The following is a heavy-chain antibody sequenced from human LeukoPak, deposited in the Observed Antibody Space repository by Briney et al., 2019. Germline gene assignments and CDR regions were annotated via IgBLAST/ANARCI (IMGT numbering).Heavy chain of an antibody. Sequence: GGSLRLSCAASGFIFSDYYMNWIRLAPGKGLEWVSYISSSGNTKYYADSVKGRFTISRDNAKNSLYLQMNSLRAEDTAVYYCVREAAATLFDYWGQGTLVTVSS. CDR3: VREAAATLFDY. J-gene: IGHJ4*02. D-gene: IGHD1-26*01. V-gene: IGHV3-11*04. CDR1: GFIFSDYY. CDR2: ISSSGNTK.